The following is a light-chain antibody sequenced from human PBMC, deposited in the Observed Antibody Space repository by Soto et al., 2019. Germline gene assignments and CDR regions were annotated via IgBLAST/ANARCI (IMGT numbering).Light chain of an antibody. V-gene: IGKV1-5*01. CDR2: DAS. J-gene: IGKJ1*01. CDR1: QSISSW. Sequence: DIQMTQSPSTLSASVGDRVTITCRASQSISSWLVWYQQKPGKAPKLLIYDASSLESGVPSRFSGSGSGTEFTLTISSLQPDDFATYYCQQYNSYSGATFGQGTKVEIK. CDR3: QQYNSYSGAT.